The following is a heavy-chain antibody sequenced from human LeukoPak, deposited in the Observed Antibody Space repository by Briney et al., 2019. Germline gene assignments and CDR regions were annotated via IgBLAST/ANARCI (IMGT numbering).Heavy chain of an antibody. J-gene: IGHJ4*02. CDR2: VSYSGNT. V-gene: IGHV4-39*07. D-gene: IGHD4-17*01. Sequence: SETLSLTCTVSGGPLTSSSFYWGWIRQPPGKGLEWIGSVSYSGNTYYPQSLKSRVTVSRDTSKNQFSLKLSSVTAADTAVYYCARTHDYGDYPTTYFDYWGQGTLVTVSS. CDR1: GGPLTSSSFY. CDR3: ARTHDYGDYPTTYFDY.